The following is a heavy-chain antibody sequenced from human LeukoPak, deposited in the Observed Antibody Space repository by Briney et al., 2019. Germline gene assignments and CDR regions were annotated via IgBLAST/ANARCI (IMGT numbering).Heavy chain of an antibody. V-gene: IGHV1-18*04. CDR2: ISAYNGNT. J-gene: IGHJ4*02. D-gene: IGHD3-10*01. CDR1: GYSLTKYG. CDR3: ARDPTVYGSGSLSY. Sequence: GASVKVSCKASGYSLTKYGISWVRQAPGQGLEWMGWISAYNGNTNYAQKLQGRVTMTTDTSTSTAYMELRSLRSDDTAVYYCARDPTVYGSGSLSYWGQGILVTVSS.